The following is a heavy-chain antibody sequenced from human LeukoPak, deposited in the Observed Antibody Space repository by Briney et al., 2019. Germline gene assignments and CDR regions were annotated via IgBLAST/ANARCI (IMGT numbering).Heavy chain of an antibody. D-gene: IGHD4-17*01. CDR2: ISPDGVAT. V-gene: IGHV3-7*01. CDR1: GLTFINSW. CDR3: ARDPHYGAIDY. J-gene: IGHJ4*02. Sequence: GGSLRLSCAATGLTFINSWMAWIRQAPGKGLEWVAGISPDGVATYYIDSVKGRFTISRDNAENSLSLQMSSLRVEDTAVYYCARDPHYGAIDYWGQGTLVTVSS.